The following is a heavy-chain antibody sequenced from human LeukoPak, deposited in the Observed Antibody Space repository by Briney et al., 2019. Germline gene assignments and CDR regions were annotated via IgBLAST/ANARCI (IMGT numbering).Heavy chain of an antibody. V-gene: IGHV3-9*01. J-gene: IGHJ4*02. D-gene: IGHD5-18*01. CDR1: GFIFEDYA. CDR2: ITWNSGTL. Sequence: GGSLRLSCAASGFIFEDYAMHWVRQAPGKGLEWVSGITWNSGTLGYADSVKGRFTISRDNSKNTLYLQMNSLRAEDTAVYYCAKVDKGGATPDTAMAFSFDYWGQGTLVTVS. CDR3: AKVDKGGATPDTAMAFSFDY.